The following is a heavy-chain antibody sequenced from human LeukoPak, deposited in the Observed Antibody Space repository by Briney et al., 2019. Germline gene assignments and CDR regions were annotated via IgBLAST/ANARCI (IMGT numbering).Heavy chain of an antibody. CDR3: ARDYSSSWYRRNWFDP. CDR1: GFTFSSYS. CDR2: ISSSSSYI. V-gene: IGHV3-21*01. D-gene: IGHD6-13*01. Sequence: GGSLRLSRAASGFTFSSYSMNWVRHAPGKGLECVSSISSSSSYIYYADSVKGRFTISRDNAKNSLYLQMNSLRAEDTAVYYCARDYSSSWYRRNWFDPWGQGTLVTVSS. J-gene: IGHJ5*02.